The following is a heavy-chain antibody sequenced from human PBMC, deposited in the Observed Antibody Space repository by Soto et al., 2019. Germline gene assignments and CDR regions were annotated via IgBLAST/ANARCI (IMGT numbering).Heavy chain of an antibody. CDR3: ARTAVAGTSTYYYYCMDV. J-gene: IGHJ6*02. D-gene: IGHD6-19*01. CDR1: GGTFSSYA. Sequence: QVQLVQSGAEVKKPGSSVKVSCKASGGTFSSYAISWVRQAPGQGLEWMGGIIPIFGTANYAQKFQGRVTITADESTSTAYMELRSLRSEDTAVYYCARTAVAGTSTYYYYCMDVWGQGATVTVSS. CDR2: IIPIFGTA. V-gene: IGHV1-69*01.